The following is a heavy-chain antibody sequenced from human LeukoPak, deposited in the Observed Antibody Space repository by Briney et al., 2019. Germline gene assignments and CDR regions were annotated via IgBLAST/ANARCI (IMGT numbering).Heavy chain of an antibody. D-gene: IGHD7-27*01. Sequence: SETLSLTYTVSGGSISSSSYYWGWIRQPPGKGLEWIGSIYYSGSTYSNPSLKSRVTISVDTSKNQFSLKLSSVTAADTAVYYCARHYSITGGRLSGYWLDPWGQGTLVTVSS. J-gene: IGHJ5*02. V-gene: IGHV4-39*01. CDR2: IYYSGST. CDR3: ARHYSITGGRLSGYWLDP. CDR1: GGSISSSSYY.